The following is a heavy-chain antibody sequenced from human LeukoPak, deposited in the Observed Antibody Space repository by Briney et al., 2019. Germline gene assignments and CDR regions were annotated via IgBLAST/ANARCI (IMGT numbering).Heavy chain of an antibody. V-gene: IGHV1-18*01. J-gene: IGHJ3*02. Sequence: ASVKVSCKASGYTFTTYGISWVRQAPGQGLEWMGWISAYNGNTNYAQKLQGRVTMTTDTSTSTAYMELRSLRPGDTAVYYCARTTVTTSDDAFDIWGQGTMVTVSS. CDR2: ISAYNGNT. CDR1: GYTFTTYG. CDR3: ARTTVTTSDDAFDI. D-gene: IGHD4-17*01.